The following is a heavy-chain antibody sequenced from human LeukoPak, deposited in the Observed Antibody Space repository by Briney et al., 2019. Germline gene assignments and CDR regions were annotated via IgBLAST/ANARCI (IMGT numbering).Heavy chain of an antibody. CDR3: ARDDPIVVWGSYRPTLFQH. CDR1: GGTFSSYA. V-gene: IGHV1-69*06. D-gene: IGHD3-16*02. CDR2: IIPIFGTA. J-gene: IGHJ1*01. Sequence: ASVKASCKASGGTFSSYAISWVRQAPGQGLEWMGGIIPIFGTANYAQKFQGRVTITADKSTSTAYMELSSLRSEDTAVYYCARDDPIVVWGSYRPTLFQHWGQGTLVTVSS.